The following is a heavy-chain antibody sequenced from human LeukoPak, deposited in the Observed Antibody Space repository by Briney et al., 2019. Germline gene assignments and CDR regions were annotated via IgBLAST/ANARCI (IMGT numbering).Heavy chain of an antibody. CDR1: GFTFSSYW. CDR2: IKQDGSEK. Sequence: GGPLRLSCAASGFTFSSYWMSWVRQAPGKGLEWVANIKQDGSEKYYVDSVKGRFTISRDNAKNSLYLQMNSLRAEDTAVYYCARPLGYCSSTSCPQLNNWFDPWGQGTLVTVSS. D-gene: IGHD2-2*01. J-gene: IGHJ5*02. V-gene: IGHV3-7*01. CDR3: ARPLGYCSSTSCPQLNNWFDP.